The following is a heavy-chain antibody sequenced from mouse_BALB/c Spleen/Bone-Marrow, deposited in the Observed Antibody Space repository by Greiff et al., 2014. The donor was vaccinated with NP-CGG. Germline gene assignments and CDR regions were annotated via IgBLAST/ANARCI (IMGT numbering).Heavy chain of an antibody. Sequence: VKLQESGAELVRPGASVTLSCKASGYKFTDYEMHWVKQTPVHGLEWIGSIDPETGGTAYNQNFKGKATLTADRSSTTAYMELRSLTSEDSAVYYCTREGIYFGYDVPMDYWGQGTSVTVS. CDR2: IDPETGGT. V-gene: IGHV1-15*01. CDR1: GYKFTDYE. D-gene: IGHD2-2*01. CDR3: TREGIYFGYDVPMDY. J-gene: IGHJ4*01.